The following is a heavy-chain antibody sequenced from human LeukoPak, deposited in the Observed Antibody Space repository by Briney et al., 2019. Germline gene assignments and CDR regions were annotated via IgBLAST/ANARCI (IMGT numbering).Heavy chain of an antibody. Sequence: GGSLRLSCAASGFTFNDYALHWVRQAPGKGLEWVSGINWNGGSTGYADSVKGRFTISRDNAKNSLYLQMNSLRAEDTALYHCARVVAAAGTNWYFDLWGRGTLVTVSS. CDR2: INWNGGST. J-gene: IGHJ2*01. CDR3: ARVVAAAGTNWYFDL. V-gene: IGHV3-20*01. CDR1: GFTFNDYA. D-gene: IGHD6-13*01.